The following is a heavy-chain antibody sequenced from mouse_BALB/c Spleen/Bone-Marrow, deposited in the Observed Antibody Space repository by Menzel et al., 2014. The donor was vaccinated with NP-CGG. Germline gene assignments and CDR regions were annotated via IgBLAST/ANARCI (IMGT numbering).Heavy chain of an antibody. Sequence: QVQLQQPDAELVKPGASMKISCKASGYTFTDHAIHWVKQKPEQGLEWIGYISPGNGDIKYNEKFKDKATLTADKSSSTAYMQLNSLTSEDSAVYFCKSNNYGSSRGFVYWGQGTLVTVSA. J-gene: IGHJ3*01. CDR2: ISPGNGDI. V-gene: IGHV1S53*02. D-gene: IGHD1-1*01. CDR1: GYTFTDHA. CDR3: KSNNYGSSRGFVY.